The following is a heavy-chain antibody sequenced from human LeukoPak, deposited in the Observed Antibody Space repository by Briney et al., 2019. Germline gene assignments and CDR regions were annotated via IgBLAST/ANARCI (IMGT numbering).Heavy chain of an antibody. V-gene: IGHV1-2*02. CDR2: INPNSGGT. CDR1: GYTFTGYY. J-gene: IGHJ4*02. D-gene: IGHD2-2*02. Sequence: ASMKVSCKASGYTFTGYYMHWVRQAPGQGLEWMGWINPNSGGTNYAQKFQGRGTMTRDTSISTAYMELSRLRSDDTAVYYCARDRFRVVPAAIPDYWGQGTLVTVSS. CDR3: ARDRFRVVPAAIPDY.